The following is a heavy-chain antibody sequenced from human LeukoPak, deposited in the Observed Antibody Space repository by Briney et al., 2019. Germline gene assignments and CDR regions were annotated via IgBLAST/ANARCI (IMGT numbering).Heavy chain of an antibody. J-gene: IGHJ4*02. CDR2: IYSSVT. D-gene: IGHD6-13*01. Sequence: GGSLGLSCTVSGFTVSSNSMSWVRQAPGKGLEWVSFIYSSVTHYSDSVKGRFTISRDNAKNTLFLQMNSLRAEDTAVYYCAKDRYSSWYLTLDYWGQGTLVTVSS. CDR3: AKDRYSSWYLTLDY. V-gene: IGHV3-53*01. CDR1: GFTVSSNS.